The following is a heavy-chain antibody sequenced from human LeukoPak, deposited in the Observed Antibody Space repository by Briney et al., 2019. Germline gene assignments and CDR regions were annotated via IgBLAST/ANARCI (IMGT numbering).Heavy chain of an antibody. V-gene: IGHV6-1*01. CDR2: TYYRSKWYS. CDR3: ARDVATTGWYTFDY. Sequence: SQTLSLTCAISGDSVSSINGAWNWVRQSPSRGLEWLGRTYYRSKWYSDYAVPIQGRISINPDTSKNQFTLHLFSVTPDDTAVYYCARDVATTGWYTFDYWGPGTRVTVSS. J-gene: IGHJ4*02. CDR1: GDSVSSINGA. D-gene: IGHD6-19*01.